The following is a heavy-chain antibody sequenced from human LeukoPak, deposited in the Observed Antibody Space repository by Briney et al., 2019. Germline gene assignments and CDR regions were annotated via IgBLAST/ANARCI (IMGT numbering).Heavy chain of an antibody. CDR1: GFTFSSYS. V-gene: IGHV3-48*01. J-gene: IGHJ3*02. Sequence: GGSLRLSCAASGFTFSSYSMNWVRQAPGKGLEWVSYISSSSTIYYADSVKGRFTISRDNAKNSLYLQMNSLRAEDTAVYYCARDSQIPFDAFDIWGQGTMVTVSS. CDR3: ARDSQIPFDAFDI. D-gene: IGHD2-2*02. CDR2: ISSSSTI.